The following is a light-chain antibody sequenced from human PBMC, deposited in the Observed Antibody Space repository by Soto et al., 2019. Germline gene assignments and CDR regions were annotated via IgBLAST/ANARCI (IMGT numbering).Light chain of an antibody. CDR1: QGISSY. Sequence: DIQLTQSPSFLSASVGDRVTITCRASQGISSYLAWYQQKPGKAPTLLIYAASTLQSGVPSRFSGSGSGTEFTLTISSLQPEDFATYYCQQLNSYPRGVTFGQGTRLEIK. V-gene: IGKV1-9*01. J-gene: IGKJ5*01. CDR3: QQLNSYPRGVT. CDR2: AAS.